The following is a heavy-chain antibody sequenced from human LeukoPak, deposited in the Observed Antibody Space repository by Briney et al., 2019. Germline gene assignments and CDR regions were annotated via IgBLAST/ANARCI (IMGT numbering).Heavy chain of an antibody. CDR2: INAGNGNT. V-gene: IGHV1-3*01. CDR1: GYTFTSYA. D-gene: IGHD4-17*01. CDR3: ARWGADYGDYGDAFDI. Sequence: ASVKVSCKASGYTFTSYAMHWVRQAPGQRLEWMGWINAGNGNTKYSQKLQGRVTMTTDTSTSTAYMELRSLRSDDTAVYYCARWGADYGDYGDAFDIWGQGTMVTVSS. J-gene: IGHJ3*02.